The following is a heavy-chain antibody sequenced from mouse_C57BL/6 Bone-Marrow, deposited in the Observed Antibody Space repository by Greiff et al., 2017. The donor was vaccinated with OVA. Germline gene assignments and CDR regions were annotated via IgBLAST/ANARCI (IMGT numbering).Heavy chain of an antibody. Sequence: QVQLQQSGAELVRPGASVTLSCKASGYTFTDYEMHWVKQTPVHGLEWIGAIDPETGGTAYNQKFKGKAILTADKSSSTAYMALRSLTSEDSAVYYCTRGTVVAKGAWFAYWGQGTLVTVSA. CDR1: GYTFTDYE. CDR2: IDPETGGT. CDR3: TRGTVVAKGAWFAY. J-gene: IGHJ3*01. V-gene: IGHV1-15*01. D-gene: IGHD1-1*01.